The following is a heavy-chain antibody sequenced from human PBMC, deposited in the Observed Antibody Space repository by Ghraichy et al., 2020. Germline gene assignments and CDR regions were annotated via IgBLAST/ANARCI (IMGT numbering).Heavy chain of an antibody. CDR2: ISSSGTL. CDR3: ARESPPDHSSGWLDY. V-gene: IGHV3-48*03. CDR1: GFTFSSYE. J-gene: IGHJ4*02. D-gene: IGHD6-19*01. Sequence: GESLNISCAASGFTFSSYEMNWVRQAPGKGLEWVSYISSSGTLYYADSVKGRFTISRDNAKNSLSLQMNSLRAEDTTIYYCARESPPDHSSGWLDYWGQGTLVTVSS.